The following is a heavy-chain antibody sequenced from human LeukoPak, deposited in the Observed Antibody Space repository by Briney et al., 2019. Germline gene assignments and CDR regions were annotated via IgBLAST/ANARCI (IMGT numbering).Heavy chain of an antibody. V-gene: IGHV3-23*01. CDR2: ISGSGHKT. CDR1: GFTFSRFA. Sequence: GVSLRLSCSASGFTFSRFAMSWVRQLPGKGLEWVSSISGSGHKTYYGDSVKGRFSVSRDNSKNILYLQMDSLRADDSALYYCAKDANYYDSSGYLIPFDYWGQGTLVTVSS. D-gene: IGHD3-22*01. CDR3: AKDANYYDSSGYLIPFDY. J-gene: IGHJ4*02.